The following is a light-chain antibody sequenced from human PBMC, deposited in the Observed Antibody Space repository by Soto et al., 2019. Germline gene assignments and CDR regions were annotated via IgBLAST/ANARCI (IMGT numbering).Light chain of an antibody. CDR2: GAS. J-gene: IGKJ4*01. CDR3: QQYNKWPPLT. CDR1: QSVGSL. Sequence: ETMMTQSPATLSVSPGERATLSCRASQSVGSLLAWYQQKPGQSPRLLIYGASTMATGIPDRFSGSGSGTEFTLTISNLQSEDFAVYYCQQYNKWPPLTFGGGTKVEIK. V-gene: IGKV3-15*01.